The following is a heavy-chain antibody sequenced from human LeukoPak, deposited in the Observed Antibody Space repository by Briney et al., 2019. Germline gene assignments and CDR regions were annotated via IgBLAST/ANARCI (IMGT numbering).Heavy chain of an antibody. CDR3: AREYDSSGYYYIKFDY. Sequence: ASVKVSCNASGYTFTGYYMHWVRQAPGQGLEWMGWINPNSGGTNYAQKFQGRVTMTRDTSISTAYMELSRLRSDDTAVYYCAREYDSSGYYYIKFDYWGQGTLVTVSS. J-gene: IGHJ4*02. V-gene: IGHV1-2*02. CDR2: INPNSGGT. CDR1: GYTFTGYY. D-gene: IGHD3-22*01.